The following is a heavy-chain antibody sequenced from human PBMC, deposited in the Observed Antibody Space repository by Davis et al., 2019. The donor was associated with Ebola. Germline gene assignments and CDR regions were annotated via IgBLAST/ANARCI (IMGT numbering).Heavy chain of an antibody. V-gene: IGHV4-34*01. CDR2: INHRGST. Sequence: MPSETLSLTCAVYGGSFSGYYWSWIRQPPGKGLEWIGEINHRGSTNYNPSLKSRVTISVDTSKNQFSLKLYSVTAADTAVYYCARGPLIVVVPAAIRSNAFDIWGQGTMVTVSS. D-gene: IGHD2-2*02. CDR3: ARGPLIVVVPAAIRSNAFDI. CDR1: GGSFSGYY. J-gene: IGHJ3*02.